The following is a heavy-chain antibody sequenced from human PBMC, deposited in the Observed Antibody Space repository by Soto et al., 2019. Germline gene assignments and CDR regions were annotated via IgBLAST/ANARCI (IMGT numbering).Heavy chain of an antibody. D-gene: IGHD5-18*01. CDR1: GFTFSSYA. Sequence: GGSLRLSCAASGFTFSSYAMRWDRQAPGKGLEWVSAISGSGGSTYYADSVKGRFTISRDNSKNTLYLQMNSLRAEDTAVYYCAKDRGYSYGLFDYWGQGTLVTVSS. CDR2: ISGSGGST. J-gene: IGHJ4*02. CDR3: AKDRGYSYGLFDY. V-gene: IGHV3-23*01.